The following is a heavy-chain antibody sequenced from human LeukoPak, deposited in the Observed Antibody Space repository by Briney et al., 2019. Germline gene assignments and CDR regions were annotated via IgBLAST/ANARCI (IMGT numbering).Heavy chain of an antibody. D-gene: IGHD4-17*01. CDR3: ARVSTVTKIDP. V-gene: IGHV4-39*01. CDR1: GGSISSSSYY. J-gene: IGHJ5*02. CDR2: IYYSGST. Sequence: SETLSLTCTVSGGSISSSSYYWGWIRQPPGKGLEWIGSIYYSGSTYYNPSLKSRVTISVDTSKNQFSLKLSSVTAADTAVYYCARVSTVTKIDPWGQGTLVTVSS.